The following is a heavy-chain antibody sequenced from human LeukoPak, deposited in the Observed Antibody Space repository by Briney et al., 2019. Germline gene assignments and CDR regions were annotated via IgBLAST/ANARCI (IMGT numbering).Heavy chain of an antibody. Sequence: GGSLRLSCAASGFIFSTYGMHWVRQAPGEGLEWVSYISSSSSTIYYADSVKGRFTISRDNAKNSLYLQMNSLRAEDTAVYYCARDIAVRSLDPWGQGTLVTVSS. J-gene: IGHJ5*02. CDR2: ISSSSSTI. CDR1: GFIFSTYG. CDR3: ARDIAVRSLDP. V-gene: IGHV3-48*01. D-gene: IGHD2-15*01.